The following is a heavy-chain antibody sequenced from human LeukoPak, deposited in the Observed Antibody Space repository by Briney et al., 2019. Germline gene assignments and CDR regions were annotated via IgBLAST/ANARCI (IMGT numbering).Heavy chain of an antibody. D-gene: IGHD2-15*01. CDR1: GYTFTSYG. V-gene: IGHV1-18*01. CDR2: ISAHNGNT. J-gene: IGHJ4*02. CDR3: ARDGVGIGYCSGGSCYSIDY. Sequence: ASVKVSCKASGYTFTSYGISWVRQAPGQGLEWMGWISAHNGNTNYAQKLQGRVTMTTDTSTSTAYMELRSLRSDDTAVYYCARDGVGIGYCSGGSCYSIDYWGQGTLVTVSS.